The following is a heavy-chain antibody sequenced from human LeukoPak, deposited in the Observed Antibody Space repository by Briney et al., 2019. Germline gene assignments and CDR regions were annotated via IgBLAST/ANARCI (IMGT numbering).Heavy chain of an antibody. CDR1: GGSISSSSYY. J-gene: IGHJ1*01. D-gene: IGHD1-26*01. CDR2: IYYSGST. V-gene: IGHV4-39*01. CDR3: AGHEGSGSYYYFQH. Sequence: PSETLSLTCTVSGGSISSSSYYWGWIRQPPGKGLEWIGSIYYSGSTYYNPSLKSRVTISVDTSKNQFSLKLSSVTAADTAVYYCAGHEGSGSYYYFQHWGQGTLVTVSS.